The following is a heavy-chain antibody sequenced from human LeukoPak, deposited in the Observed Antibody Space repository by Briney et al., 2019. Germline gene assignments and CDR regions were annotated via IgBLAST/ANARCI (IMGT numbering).Heavy chain of an antibody. V-gene: IGHV4-59*01. CDR3: ARSTGSTMFIDY. CDR1: GGSISPYY. Sequence: SETLSLTCTVSGGSISPYYWSWIRQPPGRGLEWLGYIYYSGNTEYKPSLKSRVAMSVDTSKNQFSLRLSSVTAADTAVYYCARSTGSTMFIDYWGQGTLVTVSS. CDR2: IYYSGNT. D-gene: IGHD3-10*02. J-gene: IGHJ4*02.